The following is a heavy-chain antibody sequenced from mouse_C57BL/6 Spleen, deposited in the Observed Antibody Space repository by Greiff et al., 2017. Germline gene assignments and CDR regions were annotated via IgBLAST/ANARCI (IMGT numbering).Heavy chain of an antibody. V-gene: IGHV1-52*01. D-gene: IGHD2-10*02. Sequence: QVQLKQPGAELVRPGSSVKLSCKASGYTFTSYWMHWVKQRPIQGLEWIGNIDPSDSETHYNQKFKDKATLTVDKSSSTAYMQLSSLTSEDSAVYYCARSGYGNYVFDYWGQGTTLTVSS. CDR3: ARSGYGNYVFDY. CDR1: GYTFTSYW. CDR2: IDPSDSET. J-gene: IGHJ2*01.